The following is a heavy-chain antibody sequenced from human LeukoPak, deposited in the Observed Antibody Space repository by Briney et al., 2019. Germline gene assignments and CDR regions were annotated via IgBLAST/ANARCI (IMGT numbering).Heavy chain of an antibody. V-gene: IGHV1-2*02. J-gene: IGHJ5*02. Sequence: ASVKVSCKASVYTFTGYYMHWVRQAPGQGLEWMGWINPNSGGTNYAQKFQGRVTMTRDTSISTAYMELSRLRSDDTAVYYCASGYCSGGSCYWFDPWGQGTLVTVSS. CDR1: VYTFTGYY. CDR2: INPNSGGT. D-gene: IGHD2-15*01. CDR3: ASGYCSGGSCYWFDP.